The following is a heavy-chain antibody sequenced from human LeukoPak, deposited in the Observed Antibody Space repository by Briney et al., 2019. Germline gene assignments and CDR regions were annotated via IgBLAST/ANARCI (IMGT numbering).Heavy chain of an antibody. V-gene: IGHV3-23*01. Sequence: GWSLTLSCAPSGFTFSSYSITWVRQAPAKGLEWVSVIIGIVGNTYYGDSVKGRFTISRDNSKSTLYVQMNSMRAEETAGYYCAKGARGYSSSSIDWWGEGTLVTVS. CDR1: GFTFSSYS. CDR2: IIGIVGNT. CDR3: AKGARGYSSSSIDW. D-gene: IGHD6-13*01. J-gene: IGHJ4*02.